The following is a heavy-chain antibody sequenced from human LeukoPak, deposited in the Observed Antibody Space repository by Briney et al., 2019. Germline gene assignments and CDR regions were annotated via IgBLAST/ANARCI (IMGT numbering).Heavy chain of an antibody. D-gene: IGHD3-10*01. V-gene: IGHV3-7*01. CDR3: ARDPPPPYYYASGSNAFDI. CDR2: IKQDGSEK. J-gene: IGHJ3*02. CDR1: GFTFSSYW. Sequence: GGSLRLSCAASGFTFSSYWMSWVRQAPGKGLEWVANIKQDGSEKYYVDSVEGRFTISRDNAKNSLYLQMNSLRAEDTALYYCARDPPPPYYYASGSNAFDIWGQGTMVTVSS.